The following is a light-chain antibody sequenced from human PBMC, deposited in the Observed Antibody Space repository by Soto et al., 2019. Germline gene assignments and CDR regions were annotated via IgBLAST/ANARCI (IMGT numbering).Light chain of an antibody. CDR3: QQSYSTPRT. Sequence: DIQMTQSPSSLSASVGDRVTITCRASQSISNYLNWYQQKPGKAPKLLMYAASGLQSGVPSRFSGSGSGTDFTLTISSLQPEDFATYYCQQSYSTPRTFGQGTKVEIK. J-gene: IGKJ1*01. V-gene: IGKV1-39*01. CDR1: QSISNY. CDR2: AAS.